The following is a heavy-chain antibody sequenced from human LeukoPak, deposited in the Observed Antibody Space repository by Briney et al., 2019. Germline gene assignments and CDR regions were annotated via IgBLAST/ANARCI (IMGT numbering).Heavy chain of an antibody. Sequence: SETLSLTCTVSGDSISSYYWSWIRQPPGKGLEWIGYIYYSGSTNYNPSLKSRVTISVDTSKNQFSLKLSSVTAADTALYYCARSSYQWLASFDYWGQGTLVTVSS. CDR3: ARSSYQWLASFDY. CDR2: IYYSGST. J-gene: IGHJ4*02. D-gene: IGHD6-19*01. V-gene: IGHV4-59*08. CDR1: GDSISSYY.